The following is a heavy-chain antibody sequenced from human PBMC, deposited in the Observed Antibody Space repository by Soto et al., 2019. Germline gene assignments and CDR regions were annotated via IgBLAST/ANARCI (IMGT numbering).Heavy chain of an antibody. CDR3: ARKYYDYIWGSSKGYYFDY. D-gene: IGHD3-16*01. Sequence: GGSLRLSCAASGFSVSNNHVSWVRQAPGTGLEWVSVIYNDGTTYYADSVKGRFTISRDNSKNTLYLQMNSLRAEDTAVYYCARKYYDYIWGSSKGYYFDYWGQGTLVTVSS. CDR2: IYNDGTT. J-gene: IGHJ4*02. CDR1: GFSVSNNH. V-gene: IGHV3-66*01.